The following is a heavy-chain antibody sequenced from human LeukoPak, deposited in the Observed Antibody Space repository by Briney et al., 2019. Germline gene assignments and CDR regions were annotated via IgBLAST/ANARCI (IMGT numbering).Heavy chain of an antibody. CDR1: GFTFGSYA. CDR3: AKARGDIVATIFDY. V-gene: IGHV3-23*01. J-gene: IGHJ4*02. D-gene: IGHD5-12*01. Sequence: GGSLRLSCAASGFTFGSYAMTWVRQAPGKGLEWVSGISGSGGSTNYADSVKGRFTISRDNSKDTLYLQMNSLRAEDTAVYYCAKARGDIVATIFDYWGQGTLVTVSS. CDR2: ISGSGGST.